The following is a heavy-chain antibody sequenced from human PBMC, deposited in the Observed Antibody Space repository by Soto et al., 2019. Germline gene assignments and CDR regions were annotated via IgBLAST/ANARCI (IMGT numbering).Heavy chain of an antibody. CDR1: GGTFSSYA. Sequence: ASVKVSCKASGGTFSSYAISWVRQAPGQGLEWMGGIIPIFGTANYAQKFQGRVTITADESTSTAYMELSSLRSEDTAVYYCARSHCSGGSCYSPYYYYYGMDVWGQGTTVTVSS. CDR3: ARSHCSGGSCYSPYYYYYGMDV. V-gene: IGHV1-69*13. D-gene: IGHD2-15*01. J-gene: IGHJ6*02. CDR2: IIPIFGTA.